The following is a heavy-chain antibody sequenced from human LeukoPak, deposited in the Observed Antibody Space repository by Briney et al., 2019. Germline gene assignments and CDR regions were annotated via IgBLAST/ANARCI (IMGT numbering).Heavy chain of an antibody. D-gene: IGHD3-10*01. J-gene: IGHJ4*02. V-gene: IGHV3-23*01. CDR1: GFTFSSYA. Sequence: GGSLRLSCAASGFTFSSYAMSWVCQAPGKGLEWVSAISGSGGSTYYADSVKGRFTISRDNSKNTLYLQMNSLRAEDTAVYYCAKDTYYYGSGSPLWDYWGQGTLVTVSS. CDR3: AKDTYYYGSGSPLWDY. CDR2: ISGSGGST.